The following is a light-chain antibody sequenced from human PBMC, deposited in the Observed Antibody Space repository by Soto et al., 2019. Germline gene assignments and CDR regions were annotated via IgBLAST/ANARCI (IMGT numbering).Light chain of an antibody. Sequence: DIVMSQSPDSLAVSLGERATINCKSSQSVLTTSNSENYLAWYQQKPGQPPKLLIYWASTRNSGVPDRFSGSGSGTDFTLTISSLQAEDVAVYYCQQYYSTPPTFGQGSKVEIK. CDR2: WAS. J-gene: IGKJ1*01. CDR1: QSVLTTSNSENY. CDR3: QQYYSTPPT. V-gene: IGKV4-1*01.